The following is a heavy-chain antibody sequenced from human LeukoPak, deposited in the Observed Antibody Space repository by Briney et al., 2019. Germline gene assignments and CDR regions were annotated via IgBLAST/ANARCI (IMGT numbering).Heavy chain of an antibody. V-gene: IGHV3-23*01. CDR1: GFTFSSYA. CDR2: ISGSGVRT. Sequence: PGGSLRLSCAASGFTFSSYAMSWVRQAPGKGLEWVSGISGSGVRTFYADSVKGRFTISRDNSKNTLYLQMNSLRAEDTAVYYCAKDDGGSGYSGPFDCWGRGTLVPVSS. J-gene: IGHJ4*02. CDR3: AKDDGGSGYSGPFDC. D-gene: IGHD3-22*01.